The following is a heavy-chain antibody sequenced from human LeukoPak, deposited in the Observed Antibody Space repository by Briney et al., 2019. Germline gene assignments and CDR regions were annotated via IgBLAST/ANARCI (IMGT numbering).Heavy chain of an antibody. Sequence: EASVKVSCKASGYTLTNYDINWVRQAPGQGLEWMGWISTYNGNTNYAQKLQGRVTMTTDTSTSTVYMELRSLRSDDTAVYYCAKIAYGANFFDYWGQGTLVTVSS. CDR2: ISTYNGNT. CDR3: AKIAYGANFFDY. V-gene: IGHV1-18*01. CDR1: GYTLTNYD. D-gene: IGHD4/OR15-4a*01. J-gene: IGHJ4*02.